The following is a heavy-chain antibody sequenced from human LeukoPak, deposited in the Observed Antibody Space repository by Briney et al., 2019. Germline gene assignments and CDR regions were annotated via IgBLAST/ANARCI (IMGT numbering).Heavy chain of an antibody. D-gene: IGHD5-12*01. CDR1: GFTFSSYA. Sequence: GGSLRLSCAASGFTFSSYAMSWVRQAPGKGLEWVSAITGSGGSTHYANSVKGRFTISRDNSKNTLHLQMNSLRAEDTAVYYCAKDRDSGNDLAYFDYWGQGTLVTVSS. J-gene: IGHJ4*02. CDR2: ITGSGGST. V-gene: IGHV3-23*01. CDR3: AKDRDSGNDLAYFDY.